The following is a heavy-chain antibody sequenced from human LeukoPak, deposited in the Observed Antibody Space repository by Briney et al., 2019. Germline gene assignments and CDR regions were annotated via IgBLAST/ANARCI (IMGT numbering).Heavy chain of an antibody. CDR1: GFIFSNAW. J-gene: IGHJ4*02. Sequence: GGSLRLSCAASGFIFSNAWMSWVRQTPGKGLEWVGRIKSNIVDGTTDYAAPVKGRFTISRDDSKNMLFLEMSSLKTEDTGMYFCTTWGYSANGFDYWGQGALVTVSS. CDR2: IKSNIVDGTT. V-gene: IGHV3-15*01. CDR3: TTWGYSANGFDY. D-gene: IGHD2-15*01.